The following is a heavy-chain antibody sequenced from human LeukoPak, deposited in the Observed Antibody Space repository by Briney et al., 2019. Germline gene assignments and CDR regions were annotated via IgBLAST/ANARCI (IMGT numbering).Heavy chain of an antibody. CDR3: AKGRGPTLLY. CDR1: GFTLSSYW. J-gene: IGHJ4*02. V-gene: IGHV3-7*01. CDR2: IKGDGSEK. D-gene: IGHD3-16*01. Sequence: GGSLRLSCVASGFTLSSYWMRWVRQVPGKGLEWVAHIKGDGSEKNYVDSVKGRFTISRDNAKNSLHLQMNSLRAEDTAVYYCAKGRGPTLLYCGQGTLVTVSS.